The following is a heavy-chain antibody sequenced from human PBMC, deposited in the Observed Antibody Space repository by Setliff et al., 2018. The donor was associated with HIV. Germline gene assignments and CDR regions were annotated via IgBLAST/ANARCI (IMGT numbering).Heavy chain of an antibody. D-gene: IGHD2-2*01. Sequence: GESLKISCKGSGYTFATDWIAWVRQMPGKGLEWMGIIYPADSDTTSSPSFQGRVTFSVDTSISTAYLHSSSLKASDTAIYYCARQGYCDTSSCSAAFDKWGQGTLVTVSS. V-gene: IGHV5-51*01. CDR3: ARQGYCDTSSCSAAFDK. CDR1: GYTFATDW. CDR2: IYPADSDT. J-gene: IGHJ3*02.